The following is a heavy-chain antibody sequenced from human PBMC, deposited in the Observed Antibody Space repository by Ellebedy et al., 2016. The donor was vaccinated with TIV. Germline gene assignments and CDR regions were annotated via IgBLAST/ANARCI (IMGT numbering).Heavy chain of an antibody. CDR2: MNPNSGNT. V-gene: IGHV1-8*01. CDR3: ATDITGAVAGYYYYGMDV. CDR1: GHTFTSYE. Sequence: AASVKVSCKASGHTFTSYEINWVRQATGQGLEWMGWMNPNSGNTGYAQKFQGRVTMTRNTSISTAYMELSSLRSEDTAVYYCATDITGAVAGYYYYGMDVWGQGTTVTVSS. J-gene: IGHJ6*02. D-gene: IGHD6-19*01.